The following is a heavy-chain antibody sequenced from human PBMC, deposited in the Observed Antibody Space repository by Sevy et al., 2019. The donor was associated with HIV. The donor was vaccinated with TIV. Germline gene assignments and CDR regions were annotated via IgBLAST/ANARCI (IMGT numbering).Heavy chain of an antibody. D-gene: IGHD2-15*01. CDR1: GFSVSSNY. J-gene: IGHJ6*02. CDR3: AREDIVLGEDNYYGIDV. CDR2: IHSGGKI. V-gene: IGHV3-53*01. Sequence: GGSLRLSCAASGFSVSSNYMSWVRQAPGKGPEWVSVIHSGGKISYADSVQGRFTISRDNSKITLYLQMNSLRAEDTAVYYCAREDIVLGEDNYYGIDVWGQGTTVTVSS.